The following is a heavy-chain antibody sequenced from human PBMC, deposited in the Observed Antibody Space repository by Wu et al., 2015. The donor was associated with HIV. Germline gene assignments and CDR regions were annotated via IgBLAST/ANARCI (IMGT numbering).Heavy chain of an antibody. Sequence: QVHLVQFGAEVKKPGSSVKVTCKAPGDGFTSYAVSWVRQAPGQGLEWMGGINPLFGTTKHTQKFQDRVTFTTDESKTTAYMEMSSLRSEDTAVYYCATVKARYSGYGYDVGDAFHLWGQGTMVTVSS. CDR1: GDGFTSYA. D-gene: IGHD5-12*01. CDR2: INPLFGTT. J-gene: IGHJ3*01. V-gene: IGHV1-69*05. CDR3: ATVKARYSGYGYDVGDAFHL.